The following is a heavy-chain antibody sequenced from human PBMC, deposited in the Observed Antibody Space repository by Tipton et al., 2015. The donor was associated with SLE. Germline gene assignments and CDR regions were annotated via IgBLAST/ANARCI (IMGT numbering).Heavy chain of an antibody. CDR3: ARDSEWEPYYLDY. CDR1: GFTFSSYS. Sequence: GSLRLSCAASGFTFSSYSMNWVRQAPGKGLEWVSYISSSSSTIYYADSVKGRFTISRDNAKNSLYLQMNSLRAEDTAVYYCARDSEWEPYYLDYWGQGTLVTVSS. V-gene: IGHV3-48*01. D-gene: IGHD1-26*01. J-gene: IGHJ4*02. CDR2: ISSSSSTI.